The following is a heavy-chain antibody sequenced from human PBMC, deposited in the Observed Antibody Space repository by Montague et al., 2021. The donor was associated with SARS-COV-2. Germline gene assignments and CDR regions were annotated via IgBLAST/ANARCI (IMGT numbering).Heavy chain of an antibody. J-gene: IGHJ5*02. D-gene: IGHD3-10*01. CDR3: ARDSSRVTMVRGVFDP. V-gene: IGHV4-39*07. CDR2: IYYRGRT. CDR1: GGPMSSSSDY. Sequence: SETLSLTCTVSGGPMSSSSDYWGWIRQSPGKGLEWIGSIYYRGRTSYNPSLESRVTISVDTAKNQFSLKLSSVTAADTAVYYCARDSSRVTMVRGVFDPWGKGTRVTVSS.